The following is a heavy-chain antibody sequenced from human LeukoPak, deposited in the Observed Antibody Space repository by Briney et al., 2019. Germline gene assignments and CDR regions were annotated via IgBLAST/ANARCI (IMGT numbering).Heavy chain of an antibody. V-gene: IGHV3-7*04. J-gene: IGHJ4*02. Sequence: GGPLSLSCAASGFTFSNYWMSWVRQAPGKGLEWVANIKHDGSDKYYVDSVKGRFTISRDNAKNSLYLQVNSLRAEDTAVYYCARDTYYYDNWGQGTLVTVSS. CDR3: ARDTYYYDN. D-gene: IGHD3-16*01. CDR2: IKHDGSDK. CDR1: GFTFSNYW.